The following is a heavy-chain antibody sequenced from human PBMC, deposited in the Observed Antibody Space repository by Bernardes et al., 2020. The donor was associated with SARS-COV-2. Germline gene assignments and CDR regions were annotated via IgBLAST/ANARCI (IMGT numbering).Heavy chain of an antibody. Sequence: GGSLRLSCAASGFTFSSYAMSWVRKAPGKGLEWVSVISGSDGITYYADSVKGRFTISRDNSKNTLYLQMNSLRAEDTAVYYCAKRVGDFWLPHPFDYWGQGTLVTVSS. D-gene: IGHD3-3*01. CDR3: AKRVGDFWLPHPFDY. CDR2: ISGSDGIT. CDR1: GFTFSSYA. V-gene: IGHV3-23*01. J-gene: IGHJ4*02.